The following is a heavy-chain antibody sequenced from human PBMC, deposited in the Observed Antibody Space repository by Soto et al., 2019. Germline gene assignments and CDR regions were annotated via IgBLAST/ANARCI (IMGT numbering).Heavy chain of an antibody. Sequence: GGSLRLSCAASGFTFSSYAMHWVRQAPGKGLEWVAVISYDGSNKYYADSVKGRFTISRDNSKNTLYLQMNSLRAEDTAVYYCAREVRIFGVVIGGRGFDYWGQGTLVTVSS. D-gene: IGHD3-3*01. J-gene: IGHJ4*02. V-gene: IGHV3-30-3*01. CDR1: GFTFSSYA. CDR2: ISYDGSNK. CDR3: AREVRIFGVVIGGRGFDY.